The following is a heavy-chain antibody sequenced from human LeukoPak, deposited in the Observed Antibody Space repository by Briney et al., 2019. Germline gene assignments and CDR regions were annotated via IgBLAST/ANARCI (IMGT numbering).Heavy chain of an antibody. CDR3: ARDGSYYDFWSGYTYFDY. D-gene: IGHD3-3*01. Sequence: GGSLRLSCAASGFTFSSYSMNWVRQAPGKGLEWVSSISSSSSYIYYADSVKGRFTISRDNAENSLYLQMNSLRAEDTAVYYCARDGSYYDFWSGYTYFDYWGQGTLVTVSS. CDR2: ISSSSSYI. V-gene: IGHV3-21*01. CDR1: GFTFSSYS. J-gene: IGHJ4*02.